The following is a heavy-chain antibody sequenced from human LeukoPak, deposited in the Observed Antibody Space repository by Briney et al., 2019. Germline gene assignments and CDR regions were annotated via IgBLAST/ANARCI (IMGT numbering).Heavy chain of an antibody. CDR3: ARDLGPGPISGYRRGRFYHAMDV. J-gene: IGHJ6*02. CDR2: ISYDETYI. V-gene: IGHV3-30*03. Sequence: PGRSLRLSCAASGFTFSSYGMHWVRQAPGKGLEWVALISYDETYIYYADSVKGRFTTSRDNSKNTLYLQMNSLRAEDTAVYYCARDLGPGPISGYRRGRFYHAMDVWGQGTTVTVSS. CDR1: GFTFSSYG. D-gene: IGHD3-22*01.